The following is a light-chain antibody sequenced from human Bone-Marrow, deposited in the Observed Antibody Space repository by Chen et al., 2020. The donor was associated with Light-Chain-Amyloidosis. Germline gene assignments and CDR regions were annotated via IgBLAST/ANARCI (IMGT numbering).Light chain of an antibody. CDR1: NIGSTR. CDR2: DDS. Sequence: SYVLTQPSSVSVAPGQTATIACGGNNIGSTRVPWYQQTPGQAPLLVVYDDSDRPSGIPERWSGSNSGTTATLTISRVEAGDEADYYCQVWDRSSDRPVFGGGTKLTVL. CDR3: QVWDRSSDRPV. J-gene: IGLJ3*02. V-gene: IGLV3-21*02.